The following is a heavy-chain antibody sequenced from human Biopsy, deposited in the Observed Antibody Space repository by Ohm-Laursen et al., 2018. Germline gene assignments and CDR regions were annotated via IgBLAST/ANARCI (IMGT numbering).Heavy chain of an antibody. J-gene: IGHJ4*02. CDR1: GFNFDDYA. Sequence: SLRLSCAASGFNFDDYAMHWIRHGPGKGLAWVAGLTWNSGTIAYAGSVRGRFTISRGNAKNSLYLQMNNLTSEDTALYYCVRSLRNYDFLDSWGQGTLVSVSS. D-gene: IGHD3-16*01. V-gene: IGHV3-9*01. CDR2: LTWNSGTI. CDR3: VRSLRNYDFLDS.